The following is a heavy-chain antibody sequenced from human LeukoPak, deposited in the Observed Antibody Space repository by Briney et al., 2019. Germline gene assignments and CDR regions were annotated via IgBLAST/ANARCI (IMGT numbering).Heavy chain of an antibody. CDR1: GFTFSNYA. Sequence: GWSLRLSCAAAGFTFSNYAMSLVRQAWGEGVQLVSAISGGAGGTHYADSVKGRFTISRDNSKNTLFLQMNRLRAEDTAVYYCAKNVGLGYCSSTSCPIDPWGQGNLVTVSS. V-gene: IGHV3-23*01. CDR3: AKNVGLGYCSSTSCPIDP. D-gene: IGHD2-2*01. CDR2: ISGGAGGT. J-gene: IGHJ5*02.